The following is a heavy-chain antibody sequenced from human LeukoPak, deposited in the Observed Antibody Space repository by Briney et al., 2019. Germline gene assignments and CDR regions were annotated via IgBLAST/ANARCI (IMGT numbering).Heavy chain of an antibody. D-gene: IGHD5-18*01. CDR2: ITTSDGDT. V-gene: IGHV3-23*01. J-gene: IGHJ6*02. CDR1: GFTFSSYT. CDR3: ARDAVDTANAV. Sequence: GGSLRLSCAASGFTFSSYTMSWVRQAPGKGLEWVSTITTSDGDTYYADSVKGRFTISRDNAKNTLYLQMNSPRAEDTAVYYCARDAVDTANAVWGQGTTVTVSS.